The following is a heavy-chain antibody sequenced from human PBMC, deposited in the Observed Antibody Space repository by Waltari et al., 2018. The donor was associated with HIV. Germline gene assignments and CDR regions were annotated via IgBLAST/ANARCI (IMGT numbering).Heavy chain of an antibody. CDR3: ARGGRDGYREAYYFDY. CDR2: IWYDGSNK. D-gene: IGHD3-16*01. J-gene: IGHJ4*02. V-gene: IGHV3-33*01. CDR1: GFPFSSYG. Sequence: QVQLVESGGGVVQPGRSLRLSCAASGFPFSSYGMHWVRQAPGKGLEWVAVIWYDGSNKYYADSVKGRFTISRDNSKNTLYLQMNSLRAEDTAVYYCARGGRDGYREAYYFDYWGQGTLVTVSS.